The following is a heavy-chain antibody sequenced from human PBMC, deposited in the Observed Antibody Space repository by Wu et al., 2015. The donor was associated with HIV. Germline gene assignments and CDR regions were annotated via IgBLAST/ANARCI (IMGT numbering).Heavy chain of an antibody. CDR2: IIPIFDTA. CDR1: GGSFNNYA. V-gene: IGHV1-69*05. Sequence: QVQLVQSGAEVKKPGSSVKVSCKASGGSFNNYAISWVRQAPGQGLEWMGGIIPIFDTANYAQKFQGRVTITTDEAASTAYLELNSLRSEDTAVYYCARDLPAANPLVAFDIWGQGTMVTVSS. CDR3: ARDLPAANPLVAFDI. D-gene: IGHD2-2*01. J-gene: IGHJ3*02.